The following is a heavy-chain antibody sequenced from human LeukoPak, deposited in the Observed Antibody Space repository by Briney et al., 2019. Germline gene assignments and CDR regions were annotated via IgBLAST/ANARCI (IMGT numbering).Heavy chain of an antibody. CDR2: ISSSGRTM. Sequence: PGGSLRLSCAASGFTFSSYEMNWVRQAPGKGLEWVSYISSSGRTMYYADSVKGRFTISRDNSKNTLYLQMNSLRAEDTAVYYCAKEASSGYDPRDYFDYWGQGTLVTVSS. CDR1: GFTFSSYE. J-gene: IGHJ4*02. CDR3: AKEASSGYDPRDYFDY. V-gene: IGHV3-48*03. D-gene: IGHD5-12*01.